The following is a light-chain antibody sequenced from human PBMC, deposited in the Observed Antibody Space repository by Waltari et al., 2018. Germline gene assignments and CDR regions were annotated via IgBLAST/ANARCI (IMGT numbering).Light chain of an antibody. Sequence: QSALTQPASVSGSPGQSITISCTGTSSDVGGYNYVSWYQQHPGKAPKLIIYDFSKRPSGGSHRVYGSKSGNTASLTISGLQAEDEADYYCCSYAGSSTFVVFGGGTKLTVL. CDR3: CSYAGSSTFVV. CDR1: SSDVGGYNY. V-gene: IGLV2-23*02. CDR2: DFS. J-gene: IGLJ2*01.